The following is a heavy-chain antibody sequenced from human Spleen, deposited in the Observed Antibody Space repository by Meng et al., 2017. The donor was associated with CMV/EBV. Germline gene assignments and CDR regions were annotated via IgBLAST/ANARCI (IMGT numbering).Heavy chain of an antibody. CDR1: GFTFSSYW. D-gene: IGHD3-22*01. CDR3: ARVPGGYAFPYYYGMEV. J-gene: IGHJ6*02. CDR2: INSDGSST. V-gene: IGHV3-74*01. Sequence: GESLKISCAASGFTFSSYWMHWVRQAPGKGLVWVSRINSDGSSTSYADSVKGRFTISRDNAKNSQYLQINSLRAEDTAVYYCARVPGGYAFPYYYGMEVWGQGTTVTVSS.